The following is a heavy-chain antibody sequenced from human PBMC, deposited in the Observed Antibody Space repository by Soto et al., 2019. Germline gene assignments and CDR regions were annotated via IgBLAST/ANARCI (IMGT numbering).Heavy chain of an antibody. CDR3: ARHTMGSSRLIDY. CDR2: IYYSGST. CDR1: GGSVSNNNYY. Sequence: QLQLQESGPRLVKPSETLSLTCTVSGGSVSNNNYYWGWIRQPPGKGLEWLGDIYYSGSTYYNPSLKRRVTISVDTSNNQFSLKLRSVTAADTAVYYCARHTMGSSRLIDYWGQGALVTVSS. V-gene: IGHV4-39*01. J-gene: IGHJ4*02. D-gene: IGHD1-26*01.